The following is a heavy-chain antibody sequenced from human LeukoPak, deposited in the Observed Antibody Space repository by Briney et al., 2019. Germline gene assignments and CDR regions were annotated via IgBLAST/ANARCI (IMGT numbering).Heavy chain of an antibody. CDR3: ARVWGSFYGDYYFDY. V-gene: IGHV4-4*07. CDR1: GGSISSYY. J-gene: IGHJ4*02. Sequence: SETLSLTCTVSGGSISSYYWSRIRQPAGKGLEWIGRIYTSASTNYNPSLKSRVTMSVDTSKNQFSLKLSSVTAADTAVYYCARVWGSFYGDYYFDYWGQGTLVTVSS. CDR2: IYTSAST. D-gene: IGHD4-17*01.